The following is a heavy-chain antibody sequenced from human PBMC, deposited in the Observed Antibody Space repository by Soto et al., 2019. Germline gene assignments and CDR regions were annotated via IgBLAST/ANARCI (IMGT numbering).Heavy chain of an antibody. D-gene: IGHD2-2*01. V-gene: IGHV1-18*04. CDR3: VRDQKYFRVNGNWFDS. CDR1: GYTSADFS. CDR2: VSGNNGAS. Sequence: ASVKVSWKASGYTSADFSISWVRQAPGQGLEWMGWVSGNNGASNPAPKVQGRITMTLDTSTGVSYMALRSLRSDDTAIYYCVRDQKYFRVNGNWFDSWGQGTLVTVSS. J-gene: IGHJ5*01.